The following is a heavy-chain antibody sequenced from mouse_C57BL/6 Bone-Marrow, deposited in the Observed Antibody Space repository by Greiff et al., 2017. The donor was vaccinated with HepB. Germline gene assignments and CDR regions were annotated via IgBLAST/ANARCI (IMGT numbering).Heavy chain of an antibody. D-gene: IGHD4-1*01. CDR2: ISYDGSN. CDR3: ARDTGNFDY. J-gene: IGHJ2*01. CDR1: GYSITSGYY. V-gene: IGHV3-6*01. Sequence: EVQLVESGPGLVKPSQSLSLTCSVTGYSITSGYYWNWIRQFPGNKLEWMGYISYDGSNNYNPSLKNRISITRDTSKNQFFLKLNSVTTEDTATYYCARDTGNFDYWGQGTTLTVSS.